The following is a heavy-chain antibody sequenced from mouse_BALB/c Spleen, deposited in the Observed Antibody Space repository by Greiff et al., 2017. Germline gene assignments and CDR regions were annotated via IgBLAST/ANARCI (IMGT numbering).Heavy chain of an antibody. CDR1: GYTFTSYV. V-gene: IGHV1-14*01. Sequence: EVQLQQSGPELVKPGASVKMSCKASGYTFTSYVMHWVKQKPGQGLEWIGYINPYNDGTKYNEKFKGKATLTSDKSSSTAYMELSSLTSEDSAVYYCARRRTVVAPYFDYWGQGTTLTVSS. J-gene: IGHJ2*01. CDR2: INPYNDGT. D-gene: IGHD1-1*01. CDR3: ARRRTVVAPYFDY.